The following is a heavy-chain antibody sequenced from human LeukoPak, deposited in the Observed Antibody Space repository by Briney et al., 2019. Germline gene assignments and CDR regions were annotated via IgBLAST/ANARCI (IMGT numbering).Heavy chain of an antibody. Sequence: ASVKVSCKASGGTFSSYAISWVRQAPGQGLEWMGGIIPIFGTANYAQKFQGRVTITTDESTSTAYMELSSLRSEDTAVYYCARAASFWSGSYDAFDIWGQGTMVTVSS. D-gene: IGHD3-3*01. CDR1: GGTFSSYA. CDR2: IIPIFGTA. CDR3: ARAASFWSGSYDAFDI. V-gene: IGHV1-69*05. J-gene: IGHJ3*02.